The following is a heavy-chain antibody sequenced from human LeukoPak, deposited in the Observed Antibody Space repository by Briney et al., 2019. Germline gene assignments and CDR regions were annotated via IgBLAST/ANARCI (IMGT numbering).Heavy chain of an antibody. Sequence: GGSLRLSCAASGFTFSDYYMSWIRQAPGKGLEWVSYISSSGSTIYYADSVKGRFTISRDNAKNSLYLQMNSLRAEDTAVYYCAREADTAMDLPLFDCWGQGTLVTVSS. V-gene: IGHV3-11*01. CDR2: ISSSGSTI. CDR3: AREADTAMDLPLFDC. D-gene: IGHD5-18*01. J-gene: IGHJ4*02. CDR1: GFTFSDYY.